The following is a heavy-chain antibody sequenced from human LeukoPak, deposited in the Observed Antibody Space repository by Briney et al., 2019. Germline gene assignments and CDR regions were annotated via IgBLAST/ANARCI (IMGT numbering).Heavy chain of an antibody. CDR1: GGSISNYY. J-gene: IGHJ5*02. Sequence: SETLSLTCTVSGGSISNYYWSWIRQPPGKGLEWIGYIYYTGSTNYNPSLKSRVTISVDTSKNQFSLKLSSVTAADTAVYYCAREFPGSGYYYFAWFDPWGQGTLVTVSS. CDR2: IYYTGST. V-gene: IGHV4-59*12. D-gene: IGHD3-22*01. CDR3: AREFPGSGYYYFAWFDP.